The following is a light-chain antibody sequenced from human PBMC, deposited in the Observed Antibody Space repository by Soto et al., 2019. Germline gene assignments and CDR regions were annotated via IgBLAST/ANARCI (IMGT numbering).Light chain of an antibody. Sequence: ESVLTQSPGTLSLSPGERATLSCRASDTISSSYLAWYQQRPGQPPRLLMYGISRRATDVPDRFRGSGSGTDFTLTSTRVEPEDFAVYYCQQYGSLPRTFGQGTKVEIK. J-gene: IGKJ1*01. V-gene: IGKV3-20*01. CDR1: DTISSSY. CDR3: QQYGSLPRT. CDR2: GIS.